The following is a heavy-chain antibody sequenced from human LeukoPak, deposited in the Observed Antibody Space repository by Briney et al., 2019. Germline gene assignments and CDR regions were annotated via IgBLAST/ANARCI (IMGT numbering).Heavy chain of an antibody. CDR2: IYHSGST. Sequence: PSETLSLTCAVSGGSISSGGYSWSWIRQPPGKGLEWIGYIYHSGSTYYNPSLKSRVTISVDRPKNQFSLKLSSVTAADTAVYYCARAPLTDAFDIWGQGTMVTVSS. CDR1: GGSISSGGYS. J-gene: IGHJ3*02. CDR3: ARAPLTDAFDI. V-gene: IGHV4-30-2*01.